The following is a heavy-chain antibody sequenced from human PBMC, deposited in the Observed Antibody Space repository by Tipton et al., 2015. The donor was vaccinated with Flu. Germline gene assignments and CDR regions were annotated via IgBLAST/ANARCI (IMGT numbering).Heavy chain of an antibody. V-gene: IGHV4-34*01. Sequence: GLVKPSETLSLTCAVYGGSFSGYYWSWIRQPPGKGLEWIGEINHSGSTNYNPSLKSRVPISVDTSKNQFSLKLSSVTAADTAVYYCARGLYSSSPQSPFDYWGQGTLVPVSS. CDR2: INHSGST. CDR3: ARGLYSSSPQSPFDY. J-gene: IGHJ4*02. CDR1: GGSFSGYY. D-gene: IGHD6-6*01.